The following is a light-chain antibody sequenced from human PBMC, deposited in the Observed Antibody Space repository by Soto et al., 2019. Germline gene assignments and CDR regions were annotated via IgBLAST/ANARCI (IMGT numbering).Light chain of an antibody. V-gene: IGKV3-11*01. CDR3: QQRSNWPLT. CDR1: QSVSSY. Sequence: EIVLTQSPATLSLSPGERATLSCRASQSVSSYLAWYQQKPGQAPRLLIYDASNRATGIPARFSGSGSGTEFTLTISSLEPEDFAVYYCQQRSNWPLTFGGGTNVEIK. CDR2: DAS. J-gene: IGKJ4*01.